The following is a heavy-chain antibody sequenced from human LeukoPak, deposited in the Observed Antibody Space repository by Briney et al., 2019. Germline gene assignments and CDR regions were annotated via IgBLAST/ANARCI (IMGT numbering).Heavy chain of an antibody. CDR1: GASVSDGNYY. CDR3: SRENGAFSPFGY. D-gene: IGHD2-8*01. J-gene: IGHJ4*02. CDR2: MFYSEST. Sequence: PSETLSLTCSVSGASVSDGNYYWSWIRQPPGKGLEWIGYMFYSESTKYNPSLKSRVTISVDKSKNQFSLHMSSVTAADTAVYYCSRENGAFSPFGYWGQGTLVTVLS. V-gene: IGHV4-61*01.